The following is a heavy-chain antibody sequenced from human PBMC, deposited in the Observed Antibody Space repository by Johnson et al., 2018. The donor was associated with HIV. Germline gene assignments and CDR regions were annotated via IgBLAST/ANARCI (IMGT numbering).Heavy chain of an antibody. CDR2: ISSSGSTI. CDR3: ARDRSGYYYDSSGMDAFDI. J-gene: IGHJ3*02. Sequence: QVQLVESGGGLVKPGGSLRLSCAASGFSFSDYYMNWIRQAPGKGMEWVSKISSSGSTIYYADSVKGRFTISRDNAKNSLYLQMNSLRAEDTAVYYWARDRSGYYYDSSGMDAFDIWGQGKMVTVSS. CDR1: GFSFSDYY. V-gene: IGHV3-11*04. D-gene: IGHD3-22*01.